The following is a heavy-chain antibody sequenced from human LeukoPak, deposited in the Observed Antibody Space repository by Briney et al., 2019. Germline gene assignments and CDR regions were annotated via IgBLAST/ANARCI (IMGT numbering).Heavy chain of an antibody. CDR1: GFTFSSYA. Sequence: GGSLRLSCAASGFTFSSYAMHWVRQAPGKGLEWVAVISYDGSNKYYADSVKGRFTISRDNSKNTLYLQMNSLRAEDTAVYYCVRGDPVAGSRIDYWGQGTLVTVSS. V-gene: IGHV3-30-3*01. D-gene: IGHD6-19*01. CDR3: VRGDPVAGSRIDY. J-gene: IGHJ4*02. CDR2: ISYDGSNK.